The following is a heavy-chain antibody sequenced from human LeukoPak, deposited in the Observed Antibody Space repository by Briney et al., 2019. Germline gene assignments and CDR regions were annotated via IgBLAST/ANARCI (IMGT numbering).Heavy chain of an antibody. Sequence: PSETPSLTCTVSGGSISSYYWSWIRQPPGKGLEWIGYIYYSGSTNYNPSLKSRVTISVDTSKNQFSLKLSSVTAADTAVYYCARTDPRDYYYYYMDVWGKGTTVTVSS. CDR1: GGSISSYY. V-gene: IGHV4-59*01. J-gene: IGHJ6*03. CDR2: IYYSGST. CDR3: ARTDPRDYYYYYMDV.